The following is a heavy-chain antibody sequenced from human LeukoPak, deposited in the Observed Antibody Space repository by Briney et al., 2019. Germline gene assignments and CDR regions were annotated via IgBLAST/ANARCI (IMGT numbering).Heavy chain of an antibody. D-gene: IGHD1-26*01. CDR1: GFTFISYS. CDR2: ISSSSSTI. V-gene: IGHV3-48*01. CDR3: ARVLGATLYYFDY. Sequence: GGSLRLSCAASGFTFISYSMNWVRQAPGKGPEWVSYISSSSSTIYYADSVKGRFTISRDNAKNSLYLQMNSLRAEDTAVYYCARVLGATLYYFDYWGQGTLVTVSS. J-gene: IGHJ4*02.